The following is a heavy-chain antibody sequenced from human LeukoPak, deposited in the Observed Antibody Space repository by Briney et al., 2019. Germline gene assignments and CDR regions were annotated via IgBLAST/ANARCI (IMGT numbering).Heavy chain of an antibody. CDR2: ISYDGSNK. J-gene: IGHJ5*02. CDR1: GFTFSSYA. V-gene: IGHV3-30*01. Sequence: PGRSLRLSCAASGFTFSSYAMHWVRQAPGKGLEWVAVISYDGSNKYYADSVKGRFTISRDISKNTLYLQMNSLRAEDTAVYYCARDAGRFGELLGWFDPWGQGTLVTVSS. D-gene: IGHD3-10*01. CDR3: ARDAGRFGELLGWFDP.